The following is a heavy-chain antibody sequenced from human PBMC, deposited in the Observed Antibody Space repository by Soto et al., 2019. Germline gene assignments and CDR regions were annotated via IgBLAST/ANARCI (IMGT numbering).Heavy chain of an antibody. Sequence: QLQLQESGSGLVKPSQTLSLACAVSGGSISSGGYSWSWIRQPPGKGLEWIGYIYHTGTTYYNPSLKSRVTISVDRSRNQFSLKLSSVTAADTAVYYCARAHYGDYGYGMVVWGQGTKVTVSS. D-gene: IGHD4-17*01. V-gene: IGHV4-30-2*01. CDR3: ARAHYGDYGYGMVV. J-gene: IGHJ6*02. CDR2: IYHTGTT. CDR1: GGSISSGGYS.